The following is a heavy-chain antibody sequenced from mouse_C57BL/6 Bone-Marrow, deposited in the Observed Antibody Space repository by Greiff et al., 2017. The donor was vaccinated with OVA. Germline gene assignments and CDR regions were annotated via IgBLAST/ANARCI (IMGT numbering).Heavy chain of an antibody. CDR2: INPSSGYT. CDR1: GYTFTSYW. CDR3: AGGNYDTAWFAY. Sequence: VKLMESGAELAKPGASVKLSCKASGYTFTSYWMHWVKQRPGQGLEWIGYINPSSGYTKYNQKFKDKATLTADKSSSTAYMQLSSLTYEDSAVYCCAGGNYDTAWFAYWGQGTLVTVSA. D-gene: IGHD2-4*01. V-gene: IGHV1-7*01. J-gene: IGHJ3*01.